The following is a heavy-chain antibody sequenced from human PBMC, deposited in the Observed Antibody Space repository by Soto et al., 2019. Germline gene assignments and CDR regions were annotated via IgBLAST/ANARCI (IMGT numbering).Heavy chain of an antibody. Sequence: QVQLVESGGGVVQPGRSLRLSCAASGFTFNNYGMHWVRQAPGKGLEWLAVIWNDGSNNYYANSVKGRFTISRDNSKNTLYLQMSSLRAEDAAVYYCARQQIPPPTRGAANARGGMDVWGQGTTVPVSS. V-gene: IGHV3-33*01. J-gene: IGHJ6*02. CDR3: ARQQIPPPTRGAANARGGMDV. D-gene: IGHD6-25*01. CDR1: GFTFNNYG. CDR2: IWNDGSNN.